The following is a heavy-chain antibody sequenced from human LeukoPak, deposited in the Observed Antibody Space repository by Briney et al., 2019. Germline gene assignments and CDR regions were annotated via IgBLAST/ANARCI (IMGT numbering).Heavy chain of an antibody. D-gene: IGHD3-9*01. Sequence: SETLSLTCTVSGGSTSSSSYYWGWIRQPPGKGLEWIGSIYYSGSTYYNPSLKSRVTISVDTSKNQFSLKLSSVTAADTAVYYCARGYFDWFPTLYYFDYWGQGTLVTVSS. CDR3: ARGYFDWFPTLYYFDY. CDR1: GGSTSSSSYY. J-gene: IGHJ4*02. V-gene: IGHV4-39*07. CDR2: IYYSGST.